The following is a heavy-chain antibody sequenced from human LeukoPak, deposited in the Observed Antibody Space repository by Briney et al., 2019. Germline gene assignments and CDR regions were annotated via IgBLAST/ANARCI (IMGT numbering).Heavy chain of an antibody. D-gene: IGHD3-22*01. CDR1: GGSISSYY. CDR3: AREYYYDSSGYPYYFDY. V-gene: IGHV4-4*07. Sequence: SETLSLTCTVSGGSISSYYWSWIRKPAGKGLEWIGRIYTSGTTDYNPSLKSRVTMSVDTSKNQFSLKLSSVTAADTAVYYCAREYYYDSSGYPYYFDYWGQGTLVTVSS. J-gene: IGHJ4*02. CDR2: IYTSGTT.